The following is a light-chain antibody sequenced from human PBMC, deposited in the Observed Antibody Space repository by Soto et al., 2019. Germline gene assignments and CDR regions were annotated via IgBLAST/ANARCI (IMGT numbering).Light chain of an antibody. Sequence: QSVLTQPASVSGSPGQSITISCTETSSDVGGYNYVSWYQQHPNKAPKLMIYEVSNRPSGVSDRFSGSKSGNTASLTISGLQADDEADYYCSSYTSSSTSVFGTGTKLTVL. CDR3: SSYTSSSTSV. CDR1: SSDVGGYNY. CDR2: EVS. J-gene: IGLJ1*01. V-gene: IGLV2-14*01.